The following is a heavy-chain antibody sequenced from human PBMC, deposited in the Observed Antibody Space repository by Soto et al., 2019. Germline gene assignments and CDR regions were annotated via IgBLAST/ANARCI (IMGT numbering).Heavy chain of an antibody. V-gene: IGHV3-21*01. CDR3: ARGEVYFAWSAPGF. Sequence: EVQLVESGGGLVKPGGSLRLSCAASGFTFSSYSMHWVRQAPGKGLEWVSSISSSSTYIKYADSVKGRFTISRDNAKNSLYLQMNSLRAEDTAVYYCARGEVYFAWSAPGFWGQGTLVNVSS. CDR2: ISSSSTYI. CDR1: GFTFSSYS. J-gene: IGHJ4*02. D-gene: IGHD3-9*01.